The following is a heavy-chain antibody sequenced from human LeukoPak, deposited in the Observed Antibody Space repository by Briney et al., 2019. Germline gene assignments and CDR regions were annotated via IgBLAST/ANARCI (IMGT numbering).Heavy chain of an antibody. V-gene: IGHV3-33*01. CDR2: IWYDGSNK. CDR3: ARSAAAIDY. CDR1: GFTFSSYG. Sequence: PGRSLRLSCAASGFTFSSYGMHWVRQAPGKGLEWVAVIWYDGSNKYYADSVKGRFTISRDNSRNTLYLQMNSLRAEDTAVYYCARSAAAIDYWGQGTLVTVSS. J-gene: IGHJ4*02. D-gene: IGHD2-2*02.